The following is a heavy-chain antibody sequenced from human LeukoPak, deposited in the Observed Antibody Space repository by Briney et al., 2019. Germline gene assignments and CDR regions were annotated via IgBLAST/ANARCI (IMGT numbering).Heavy chain of an antibody. CDR2: IYYSGST. J-gene: IGHJ4*02. CDR1: GGSISSGGYY. V-gene: IGHV4-31*03. Sequence: PSQTLSLTCTVYGGSISSGGYYWSWIRQHPGKGLEWIGYIYYSGSTYYNPSLKSRVTISVDTSKNQFSLKLSSVTAADTAVYYCARVGYDFWSGSSGTFDYWGQGTLVTVSS. CDR3: ARVGYDFWSGSSGTFDY. D-gene: IGHD3-3*01.